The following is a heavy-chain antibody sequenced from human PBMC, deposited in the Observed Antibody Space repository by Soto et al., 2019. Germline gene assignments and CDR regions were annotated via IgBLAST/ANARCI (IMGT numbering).Heavy chain of an antibody. Sequence: PSETLSLTCTVSGGSISSYYWSWIRQHPGKGLEWIGYIFYNGNTYYNPSLQSRLTISRDTPKNQFSLKLNSVTAADTAVYYCGRRIPTAGLFDYGAHGTLVTVS. CDR2: IFYNGNT. V-gene: IGHV4-59*06. CDR1: GGSISSYY. CDR3: GRRIPTAGLFDY. J-gene: IGHJ4*01. D-gene: IGHD6-13*01.